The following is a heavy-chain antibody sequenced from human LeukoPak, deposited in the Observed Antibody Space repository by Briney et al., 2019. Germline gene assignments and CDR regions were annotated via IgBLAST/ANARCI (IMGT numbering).Heavy chain of an antibody. CDR3: ARDPLYYDILTGYYLGHWFDP. J-gene: IGHJ5*02. CDR2: ISAYNGNT. V-gene: IGHV1-18*01. CDR1: GYTFTSYG. D-gene: IGHD3-9*01. Sequence: ASVKVSCKASGYTFTSYGISWVRQAPGQGLEWMGWISAYNGNTNYAQKLQGRVTMTTDTSTSTAYMELRSLRSDDTAVYYCARDPLYYDILTGYYLGHWFDPWGQGTLVTVSS.